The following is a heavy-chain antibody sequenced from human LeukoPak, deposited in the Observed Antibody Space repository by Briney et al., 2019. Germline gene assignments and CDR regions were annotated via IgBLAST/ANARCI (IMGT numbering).Heavy chain of an antibody. J-gene: IGHJ4*02. Sequence: PSETLSLTCTVSGGSINSGSYYWSWIRQPAGKGLEWIGRIYTSGSTNYNPSLKSRVTISVDTSKNQFSLKLRSVTAADTAVYYXXXEGIGSSAGYYFDYWGQGTLVTVSS. CDR2: IYTSGST. D-gene: IGHD6-6*01. CDR1: GGSINSGSYY. CDR3: XXEGIGSSAGYYFDY. V-gene: IGHV4-61*02.